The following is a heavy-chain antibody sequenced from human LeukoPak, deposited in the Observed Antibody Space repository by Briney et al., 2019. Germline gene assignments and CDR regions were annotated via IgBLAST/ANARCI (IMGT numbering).Heavy chain of an antibody. V-gene: IGHV3-23*01. J-gene: IGHJ3*02. CDR3: AKGDYYDSSGYLARIDAFDI. Sequence: GGSLRLSCAASGFTLSSYAMSWVRQAPGKGLEWVSAISGSGGSTYYADSVKGRFTISRDNSKNTLYLQMNSLRAEDTAVYYCAKGDYYDSSGYLARIDAFDIWGQGTMVTVSS. CDR1: GFTLSSYA. D-gene: IGHD3-22*01. CDR2: ISGSGGST.